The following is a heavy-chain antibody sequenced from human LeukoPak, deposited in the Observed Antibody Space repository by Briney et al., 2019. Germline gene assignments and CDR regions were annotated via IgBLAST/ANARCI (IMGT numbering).Heavy chain of an antibody. Sequence: GGSLRLSCAASGFTVSSNYMSWVGQAPGKGLEWVSVIYSGGSTYYADSVKGRFTISRDNSKNTVHLQMNSLRAGDTAVYYCARGPSSDLVVIGYWGQGTLVTVSS. CDR1: GFTVSSNY. D-gene: IGHD2-2*01. J-gene: IGHJ4*02. CDR3: ARGPSSDLVVIGY. CDR2: IYSGGST. V-gene: IGHV3-66*01.